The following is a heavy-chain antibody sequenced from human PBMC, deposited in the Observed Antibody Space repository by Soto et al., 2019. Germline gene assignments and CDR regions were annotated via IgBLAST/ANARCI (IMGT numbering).Heavy chain of an antibody. Sequence: EVQLLESGGGLVQPGGSLRLSCAASGFTFSSYAMSWVRQAPGKGLEWVSAISGSGGSTYYADSVKGRFTISRDNSKNTLYLQMNSLRVEDTAVYYCAKSLKRYYDFWSGFFPLPDYWGQGTLVTVSS. CDR3: AKSLKRYYDFWSGFFPLPDY. CDR2: ISGSGGST. CDR1: GFTFSSYA. J-gene: IGHJ4*02. V-gene: IGHV3-23*01. D-gene: IGHD3-3*01.